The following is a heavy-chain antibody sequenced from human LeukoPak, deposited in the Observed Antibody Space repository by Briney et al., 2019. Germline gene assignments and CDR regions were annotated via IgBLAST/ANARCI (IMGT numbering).Heavy chain of an antibody. J-gene: IGHJ1*01. D-gene: IGHD4-17*01. Sequence: PGGSLRLSCAASGFTFGSYSMNWVRQAPGKGLEWVSSISSSSSYIYYADSVKGRFTISRDNAKNSLHLQMNSLRAEDTAVYYCAKDRPEFNDYGDYKPRYWGQGTLVTVSS. CDR3: AKDRPEFNDYGDYKPRY. CDR1: GFTFGSYS. CDR2: ISSSSSYI. V-gene: IGHV3-21*01.